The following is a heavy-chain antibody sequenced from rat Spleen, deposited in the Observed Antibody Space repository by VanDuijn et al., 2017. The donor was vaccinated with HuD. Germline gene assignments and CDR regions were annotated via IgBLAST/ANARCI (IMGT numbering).Heavy chain of an antibody. J-gene: IGHJ2*01. CDR1: GITFSDYY. V-gene: IGHV5-7*01. Sequence: EVQLVESGGGLVQPGRSLRLSCVASGITFSDYYMAWVRQAPKKGLEWVASISPDGGSTYYPDSVKGRFTISRDNAKSTLYLQMDSLRSEDTATYYCARPLVFDYWGQGVMVTVSS. CDR3: ARPLVFDY. CDR2: ISPDGGST.